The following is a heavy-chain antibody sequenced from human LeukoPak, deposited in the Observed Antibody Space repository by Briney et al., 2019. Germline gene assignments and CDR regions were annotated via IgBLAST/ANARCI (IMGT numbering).Heavy chain of an antibody. CDR3: ARTVYSSGWYIDY. J-gene: IGHJ4*02. CDR1: GGSISSSSYY. V-gene: IGHV4-39*01. CDR2: IYHSGST. Sequence: PSETLSLTCTVSGGSISSSSYYWGWIRQPPGKGLEWIGSIYHSGSTYYNPSLKSRVTISVDTSKNQFSLKLSSVTAADTAVYYCARTVYSSGWYIDYWGQGTLVTVSS. D-gene: IGHD6-19*01.